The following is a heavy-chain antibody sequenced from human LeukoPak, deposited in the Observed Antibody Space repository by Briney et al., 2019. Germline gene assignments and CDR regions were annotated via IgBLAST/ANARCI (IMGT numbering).Heavy chain of an antibody. CDR1: GYTFTSYD. V-gene: IGHV1-8*01. CDR3: ATANDMITFGGVIVNVDWFDP. CDR2: MNPNSGNT. Sequence: ASVKVSCKASGYTFTSYDINWVRQATGQGLEWMGWMNPNSGNTGYAQKFQGRVTMTRNTSISTAYMELSSLRSEDTAVYYCATANDMITFGGVIVNVDWFDPWGQGTLVTVSS. D-gene: IGHD3-16*02. J-gene: IGHJ5*02.